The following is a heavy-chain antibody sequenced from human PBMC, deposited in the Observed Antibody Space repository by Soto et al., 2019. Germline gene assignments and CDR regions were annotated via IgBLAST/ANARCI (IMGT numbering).Heavy chain of an antibody. Sequence: PXVSLQLSCAASGFTFSSYGMHWVRQAAGKGLEWVAVISYDGSNKYYADSVKGRFTISRDNSKNTLYLQMNSLRAEDTAVYYCAKDLGLGDQPDYWGQGTLVTVSS. CDR1: GFTFSSYG. D-gene: IGHD3-16*01. J-gene: IGHJ4*02. V-gene: IGHV3-30*18. CDR3: AKDLGLGDQPDY. CDR2: ISYDGSNK.